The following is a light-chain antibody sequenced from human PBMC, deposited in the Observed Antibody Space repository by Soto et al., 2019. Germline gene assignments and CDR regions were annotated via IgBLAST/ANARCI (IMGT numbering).Light chain of an antibody. Sequence: EIVLTQSPDTLSLSPVERATLSCRASQSVSTNSLAWYQQKPGQAPRPLIYGASSRATGTPDRFSGSGSGTDFTLTISRLEPEDFAVYYCQQYGSSALTFGGGTKVEIK. CDR1: QSVSTNS. CDR3: QQYGSSALT. CDR2: GAS. J-gene: IGKJ4*01. V-gene: IGKV3-20*01.